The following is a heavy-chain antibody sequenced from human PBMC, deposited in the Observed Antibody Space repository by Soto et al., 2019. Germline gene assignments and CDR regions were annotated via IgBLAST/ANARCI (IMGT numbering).Heavy chain of an antibody. Sequence: QVQLQESGPGLVKPSETLSLTCTVSGDSVSRGDSYWSWIRQPPGKGLEWIGYICCSGSTEYNPSLRSXXIXSEXTSKNQLSLKLSTVTAADTAVYFCARGMDNNKVGWWGQGTLVTVSS. CDR2: ICCSGST. CDR3: ARGMDNNKVGW. V-gene: IGHV4-61*08. CDR1: GDSVSRGDSY. J-gene: IGHJ4*02. D-gene: IGHD1-1*01.